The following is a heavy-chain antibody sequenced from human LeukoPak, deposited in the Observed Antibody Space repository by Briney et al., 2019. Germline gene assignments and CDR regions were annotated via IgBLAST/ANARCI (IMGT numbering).Heavy chain of an antibody. CDR3: ARDVYGDYEDGAHAFDI. CDR1: GGSISSYY. V-gene: IGHV4-59*01. Sequence: SETLSLTCTVSGGSISSYYWSWLRQPPGKGLEWIGYIYYSGSTNYNPSLKSRVTISVDTSKNQFSLKLSSVTAADTAVYYCARDVYGDYEDGAHAFDIWGQGTMVTVSS. D-gene: IGHD4-17*01. J-gene: IGHJ3*02. CDR2: IYYSGST.